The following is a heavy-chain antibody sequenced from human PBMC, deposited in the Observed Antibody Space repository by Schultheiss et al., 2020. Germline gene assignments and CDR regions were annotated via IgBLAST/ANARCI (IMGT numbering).Heavy chain of an antibody. J-gene: IGHJ2*01. V-gene: IGHV1-46*01. CDR3: AMSYSHKGGLDF. Sequence: ASVKVSCKASGYTFSSYYMHWVRQAPGQGLEWMGIINLSGGSTSNVQKFQGRVTMTRDTSTSTVYMELSSLTSEDTAMYYCAMSYSHKGGLDFWGRGTLVTGSS. CDR1: GYTFSSYY. CDR2: INLSGGST. D-gene: IGHD1-26*01.